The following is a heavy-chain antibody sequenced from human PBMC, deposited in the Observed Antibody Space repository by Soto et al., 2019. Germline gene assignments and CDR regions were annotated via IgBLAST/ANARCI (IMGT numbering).Heavy chain of an antibody. J-gene: IGHJ5*02. Sequence: SETLSLTCTVSGGSISSGGYYWSWIRQHPGKGLEWIGYIYYSGSTYYNPSLKSRVTISVDTSKNQFSLKLSSVTAADTAVYYCAREHCTNGVCHRVDPWGQGTLVTVS. CDR2: IYYSGST. V-gene: IGHV4-31*03. CDR1: GGSISSGGYY. CDR3: AREHCTNGVCHRVDP. D-gene: IGHD2-8*01.